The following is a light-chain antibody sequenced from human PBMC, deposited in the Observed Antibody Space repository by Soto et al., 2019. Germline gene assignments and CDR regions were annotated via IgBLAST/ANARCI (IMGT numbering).Light chain of an antibody. CDR3: QQYNNWPT. Sequence: EIVLTQSPGTLSLSPGERATLSCRASQSFNSIYLAWYQQKPGQAPRLLIYGASSRATGIPDRFSGSGSGTEFTLTISSLQSEDFAVYYCQQYNNWPTFGQGTKVDI. CDR1: QSFNSIY. V-gene: IGKV3D-15*01. CDR2: GAS. J-gene: IGKJ1*01.